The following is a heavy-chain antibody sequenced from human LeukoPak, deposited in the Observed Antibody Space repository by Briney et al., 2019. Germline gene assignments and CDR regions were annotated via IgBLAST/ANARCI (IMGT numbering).Heavy chain of an antibody. Sequence: SETLSLTCAVYGGSFSGYYWSWIRQPPGKGLEWLGEINHSGSTNYNPSLKSRVTISVVTSKNQFSLKLSSVTAADTAVYYCARGCITMVRGVIITSTYYYGMDVWGQGTTVTVSS. CDR3: ARGCITMVRGVIITSTYYYGMDV. CDR1: GGSFSGYY. V-gene: IGHV4-34*01. J-gene: IGHJ6*02. D-gene: IGHD3-10*01. CDR2: INHSGST.